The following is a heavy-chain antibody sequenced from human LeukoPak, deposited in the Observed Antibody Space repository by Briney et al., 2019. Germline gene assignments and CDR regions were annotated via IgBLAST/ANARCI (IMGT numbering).Heavy chain of an antibody. D-gene: IGHD2-2*02. Sequence: GGSLRLSCAASGFSFSRYAMNWVRQAPGKGLEWVSSISSSSSYIYYADSVKGRSTISRDNAKNSLYLQMNSLRAEDTAVYYCARDAVLVPAAIGFDYWGQGTLVTVSS. CDR3: ARDAVLVPAAIGFDY. CDR2: ISSSSSYI. V-gene: IGHV3-21*01. CDR1: GFSFSRYA. J-gene: IGHJ4*02.